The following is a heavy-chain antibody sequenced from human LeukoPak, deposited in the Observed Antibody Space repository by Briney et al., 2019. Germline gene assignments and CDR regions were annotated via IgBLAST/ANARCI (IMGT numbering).Heavy chain of an antibody. CDR2: ISAYNGNT. Sequence: GASVNVSCKASGYTFTSYGISWVRQAPGQGLEWMGWISAYNGNTNYAQKLQGRVTMTTDTSTSTAYMELRSLRSDDTAVYYCARAGYYYDSSGYYYRGVFDYWGQGTLVTVSS. D-gene: IGHD3-22*01. V-gene: IGHV1-18*01. CDR3: ARAGYYYDSSGYYYRGVFDY. J-gene: IGHJ4*02. CDR1: GYTFTSYG.